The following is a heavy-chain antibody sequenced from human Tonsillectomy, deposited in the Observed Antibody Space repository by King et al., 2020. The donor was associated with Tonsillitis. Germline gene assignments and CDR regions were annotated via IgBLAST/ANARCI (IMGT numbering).Heavy chain of an antibody. D-gene: IGHD4-23*01. CDR2: INQDGSAK. Sequence: VQLVESGGGLVQPGGSLRLSCAASGFTFSTSWMSWVRQAPGKGLEWVANINQDGSAKYYVDSVKGRFTITKDTSKNQVVLTMTNMDPVDTATYYCAHARGGGNSPLFDYWGQGTLVTVSS. CDR3: AHARGGGNSPLFDY. V-gene: IGHV3-7*03. CDR1: GFTFSTSW. J-gene: IGHJ4*02.